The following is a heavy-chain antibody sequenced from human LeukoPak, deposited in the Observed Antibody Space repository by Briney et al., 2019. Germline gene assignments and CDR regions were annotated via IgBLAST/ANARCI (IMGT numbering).Heavy chain of an antibody. CDR2: IYYSGST. D-gene: IGHD4-23*01. Sequence: PSETLSLTCTVSGGSVSSSSYYWGWIRQPPGKGLEWIGSIYYSGSTYYNPSLKSRVTISVDTSKNQFSLKLSSVTAADTAVYYCANSAIYGDNSGYFDYWGQGTLVTVSS. V-gene: IGHV4-39*01. CDR3: ANSAIYGDNSGYFDY. J-gene: IGHJ4*02. CDR1: GGSVSSSSYY.